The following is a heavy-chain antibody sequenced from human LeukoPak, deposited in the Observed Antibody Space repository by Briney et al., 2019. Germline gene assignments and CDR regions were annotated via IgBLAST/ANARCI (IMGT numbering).Heavy chain of an antibody. D-gene: IGHD2-2*01. CDR1: GGSFSGYY. V-gene: IGHV4-34*01. CDR2: INHSGST. Sequence: SETLSLTCAVYGGSFSGYYWSWIRQPPGKGLEWIGEINHSGSTNYNPSLKSRVTISVDPSKNQFSLKLSSVTAADTAVYYCARGIVVVPAAHPNYYFDYWGQGTLVTVSS. CDR3: ARGIVVVPAAHPNYYFDY. J-gene: IGHJ4*02.